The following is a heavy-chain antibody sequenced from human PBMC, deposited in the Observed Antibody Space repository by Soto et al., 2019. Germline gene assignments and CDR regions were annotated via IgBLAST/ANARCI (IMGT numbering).Heavy chain of an antibody. CDR3: ASARPNVAPNWFDP. D-gene: IGHD5-12*01. CDR1: GYTFNGYY. Sequence: QVQLVQSGPEVKKPGASVKVSCKASGYTFNGYYIHWARLAPGQGLEWMGWINPYSGATNYAQKFQDGATMTADPSVSTAFLELTTLVSDDTACSYCASARPNVAPNWFDPWGQGTLVIVSS. J-gene: IGHJ5*02. CDR2: INPYSGAT. V-gene: IGHV1-2*02.